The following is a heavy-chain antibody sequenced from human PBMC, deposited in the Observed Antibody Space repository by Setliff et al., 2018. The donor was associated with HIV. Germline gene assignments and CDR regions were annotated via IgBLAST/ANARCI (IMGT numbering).Heavy chain of an antibody. CDR3: ARGLGRGSGTYYNPPGY. CDR1: GGSFSGYY. V-gene: IGHV4-34*01. D-gene: IGHD3-10*01. CDR2: INHSGNT. Sequence: PSESLSLTCAFNGGSFSGYYWMWIRQSPGEGLEWIGEINHSGNTNYNPPLKSRVTMSGDTSKSQFSLNLTSVTAADTAVYFCARGLGRGSGTYYNPPGYWGPGTLVTVSS. J-gene: IGHJ4*02.